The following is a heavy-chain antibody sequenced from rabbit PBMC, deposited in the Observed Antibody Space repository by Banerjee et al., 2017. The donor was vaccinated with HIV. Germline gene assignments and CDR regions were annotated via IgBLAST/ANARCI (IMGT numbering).Heavy chain of an antibody. CDR2: IYAGSSGST. CDR1: GFSFSSGYY. Sequence: QEQLVESGGGLVKPEGSLTLTCTASGFSFSSGYYMCWVRQAPGKGLEWIACIYAGSSGSTYYARWVNGRLTISSHNAQKTLYLQLNSLTAADTATYFCAYSSGWGADFNLWGQGTLVTVS. V-gene: IGHV1S45*01. CDR3: AYSSGWGADFNL. J-gene: IGHJ4*01. D-gene: IGHD4-1*01.